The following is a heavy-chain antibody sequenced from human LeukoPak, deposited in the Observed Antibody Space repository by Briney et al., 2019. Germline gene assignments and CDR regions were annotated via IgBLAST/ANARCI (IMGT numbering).Heavy chain of an antibody. Sequence: GGSLRLSCAASGFTFDDYAMPWVRQAPGKGLEWVSGISWNSGSIGYADSVKGRFTISRDNAKNSLYLQMNSLRAEDTALYYCAKQYDSSGYYLTSDFDYWGQGTLVTVSS. CDR2: ISWNSGSI. CDR1: GFTFDDYA. V-gene: IGHV3-9*01. D-gene: IGHD3-22*01. CDR3: AKQYDSSGYYLTSDFDY. J-gene: IGHJ4*02.